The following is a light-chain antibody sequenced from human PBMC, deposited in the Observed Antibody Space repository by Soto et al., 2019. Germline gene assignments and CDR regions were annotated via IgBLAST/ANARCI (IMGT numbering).Light chain of an antibody. CDR3: QQYTNFPLT. J-gene: IGKJ4*01. Sequence: DIQMTQSPSTLSASVGDRVTITCRASQSISSWLAWYQQKPGKAPKLLIHEASRLESGVPSRFSGSESGTEFTLTISGLHAEDFATYYCQQYTNFPLTFGGWTKVEIK. V-gene: IGKV1-5*01. CDR2: EAS. CDR1: QSISSW.